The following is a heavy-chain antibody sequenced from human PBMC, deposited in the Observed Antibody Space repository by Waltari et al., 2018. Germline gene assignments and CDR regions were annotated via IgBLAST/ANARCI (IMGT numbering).Heavy chain of an antibody. V-gene: IGHV3-23*01. CDR2: SSGSGETT. CDR3: AKEGGRWLVANWVDF. Sequence: EAQLLESGGDFVHPGGSLSLSCVDPGCPLSIRAMSWVRQAPGKGLEWVSGSSGSGETTYYAEAVKGRFTISRDNSKNMLYLQMSSLRGDDTAVYYCAKEGGRWLVANWVDFWGQGTLVTVSS. J-gene: IGHJ5*01. CDR1: GCPLSIRA. D-gene: IGHD6-19*01.